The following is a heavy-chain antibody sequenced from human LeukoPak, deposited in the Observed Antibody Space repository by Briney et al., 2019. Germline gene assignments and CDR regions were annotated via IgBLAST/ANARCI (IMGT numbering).Heavy chain of an antibody. V-gene: IGHV5-51*01. CDR3: ARHPYYYGSGSYLGYRVDY. D-gene: IGHD3-10*01. CDR1: GYSFTSYW. J-gene: IGHJ4*02. CDR2: IYPGDSDT. Sequence: GESLKISCKGSGYSFTSYWIGWVRQMPGKGLEWMGIIYPGDSDTRYSPSFQGRVTISADKSISTAYLQWSSLKASDTAMYYCARHPYYYGSGSYLGYRVDYWGQGTLVTVSS.